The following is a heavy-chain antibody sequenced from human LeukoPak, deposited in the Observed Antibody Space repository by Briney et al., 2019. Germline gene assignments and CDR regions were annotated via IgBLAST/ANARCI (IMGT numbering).Heavy chain of an antibody. D-gene: IGHD3-10*01. V-gene: IGHV4-39*01. J-gene: IGHJ6*03. CDR3: SRSLNYYGSGSHNYYYYMDV. CDR1: GGSISSSSYY. Sequence: SETLSLTCTVPGGSISSSSYYWGWIRQPPGKGLEWIGSIYYSGSTYYNPSLKSRVTISVDTSKNQFSLKLSSVTAADTAVYYCSRSLNYYGSGSHNYYYYMDVWGKGTTVTISS. CDR2: IYYSGST.